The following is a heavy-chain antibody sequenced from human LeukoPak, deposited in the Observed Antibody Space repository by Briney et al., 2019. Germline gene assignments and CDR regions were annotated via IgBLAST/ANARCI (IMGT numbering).Heavy chain of an antibody. Sequence: PGGSLRLSCAASGFAVSSNYMSWVRQAPGKGLEWVSVIYSGGGTYYADSVKGRFTISRDNSKNTPYLQMNSLRAEDTAVYYCARSSGRYDSSGYSDYWGQGTLVTVSS. CDR1: GFAVSSNY. V-gene: IGHV3-53*01. D-gene: IGHD3-22*01. J-gene: IGHJ4*02. CDR2: IYSGGGT. CDR3: ARSSGRYDSSGYSDY.